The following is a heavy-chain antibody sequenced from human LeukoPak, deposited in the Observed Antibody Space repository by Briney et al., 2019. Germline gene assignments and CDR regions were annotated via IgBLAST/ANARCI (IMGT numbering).Heavy chain of an antibody. V-gene: IGHV1-18*01. J-gene: IGHJ4*02. CDR1: GYTFTSYG. Sequence: ASVKVSCKASGYTFTSYGISWVRQAPGERLEWMGWISAYNGNTNYAQKLQGRVTMTTDTSTSTAYMELRSLRSDDTAVYYCARAVYSYEAGYWGQGTLVTVSS. D-gene: IGHD5-18*01. CDR2: ISAYNGNT. CDR3: ARAVYSYEAGY.